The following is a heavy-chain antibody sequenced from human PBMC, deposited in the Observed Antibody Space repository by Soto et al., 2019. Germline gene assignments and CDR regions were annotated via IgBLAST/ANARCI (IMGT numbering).Heavy chain of an antibody. CDR2: IYSGGST. V-gene: IGHV3-53*01. D-gene: IGHD3-22*01. CDR3: ARDLNYYDSSGYYLPS. CDR1: GFTVSSNY. Sequence: WGSLRLSCAASGFTVSSNYMSWVRQAPGKGLEWVSVIYSGGSTYYADSVKGRFTISRDNSKNTLYLQMNSLRAEDTAVYYCARDLNYYDSSGYYLPSWGQGTLVTVSS. J-gene: IGHJ4*02.